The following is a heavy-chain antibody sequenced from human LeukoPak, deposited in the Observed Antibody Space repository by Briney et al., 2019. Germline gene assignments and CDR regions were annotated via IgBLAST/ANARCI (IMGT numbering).Heavy chain of an antibody. D-gene: IGHD3-3*01. Sequence: GESLKISCKGSGYSFTSYLIGWVRQMPVKGLEWMGIIYPGGSDTRYSPSFQGQVTISADKSISTAYLQWSSLKASDTAMYYCARLGTYYDFWSGYWAYNWFDPWGQGTLVTVSS. CDR3: ARLGTYYDFWSGYWAYNWFDP. V-gene: IGHV5-51*01. CDR1: GYSFTSYL. J-gene: IGHJ5*02. CDR2: IYPGGSDT.